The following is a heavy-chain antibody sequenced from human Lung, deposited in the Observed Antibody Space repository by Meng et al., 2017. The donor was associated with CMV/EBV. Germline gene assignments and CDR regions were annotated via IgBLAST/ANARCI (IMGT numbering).Heavy chain of an antibody. J-gene: IGHJ4*02. Sequence: GGSLRLXCRVSGYLFTSYWIGWVRQQPGKGLQWMGIIYPNDADKRYSPSFEGQVTISVDRSINTAYLQWNSLRASDSGIYYCARRPEPYNRRTYFDYWGQGNXVNGAS. V-gene: IGHV5-51*01. CDR2: IYPNDADK. CDR3: ARRPEPYNRRTYFDY. D-gene: IGHD1-14*01. CDR1: GYLFTSYW.